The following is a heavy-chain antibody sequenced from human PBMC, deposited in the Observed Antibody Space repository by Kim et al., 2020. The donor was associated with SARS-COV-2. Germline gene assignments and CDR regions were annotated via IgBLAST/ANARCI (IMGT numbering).Heavy chain of an antibody. CDR1: GYTFTSYG. Sequence: ASVKVSCKASGYTFTSYGISWVRQAPGQGLEWMRWISAYNGNTNYAQKLQGRVTMTTDTSTSTAYMELRSLRSDDTAVYYCARDRSGSYDLDWFDPWGQGTLVTVSS. J-gene: IGHJ5*02. D-gene: IGHD1-26*01. CDR2: ISAYNGNT. V-gene: IGHV1-18*01. CDR3: ARDRSGSYDLDWFDP.